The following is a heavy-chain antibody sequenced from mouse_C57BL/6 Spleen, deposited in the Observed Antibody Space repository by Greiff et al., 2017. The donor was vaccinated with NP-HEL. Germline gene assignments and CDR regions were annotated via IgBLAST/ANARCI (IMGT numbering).Heavy chain of an antibody. CDR1: GYTFTNYW. Sequence: VQLQQSGAELVRPGTSVKMSCKASGYTFTNYWIGWAKQRPGHGLEWIGDIYPGGGYTNYNEKFKGKATLTADKSSSTAYMQFSSLTSEDSAIYYCARYGAFITPYFDYWGQGTTLTVSS. CDR2: IYPGGGYT. D-gene: IGHD1-1*01. J-gene: IGHJ2*01. V-gene: IGHV1-63*01. CDR3: ARYGAFITPYFDY.